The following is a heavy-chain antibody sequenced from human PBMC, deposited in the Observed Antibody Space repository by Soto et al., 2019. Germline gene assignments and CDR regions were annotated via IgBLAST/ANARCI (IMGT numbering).Heavy chain of an antibody. CDR2: TYYRSKWYN. CDR3: ARDVRVIAVAGMTAFYDYYYGMDV. J-gene: IGHJ6*02. D-gene: IGHD6-19*01. V-gene: IGHV6-1*01. Sequence: SQTLSLTCAISGDSVSSNSAAWNWIRQSPSRGLEWLGRTYYRSKWYNDYAVSVKSRITINPDTSKNQFSLQLNSVTPEDTAVYYCARDVRVIAVAGMTAFYDYYYGMDVWGQGTTVTVSS. CDR1: GDSVSSNSAA.